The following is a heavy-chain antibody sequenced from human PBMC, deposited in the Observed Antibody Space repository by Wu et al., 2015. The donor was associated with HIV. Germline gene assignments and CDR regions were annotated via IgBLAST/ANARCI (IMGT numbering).Heavy chain of an antibody. J-gene: IGHJ4*02. V-gene: IGHV1-2*02. CDR3: ARDDVLPWFGDLDH. D-gene: IGHD3-10*01. CDR2: INPNSGDS. Sequence: QVQLVQSGAEVKKPGASVKVSCKASGYTFNGYYMHWVRQAPGQGLEWMGWINPNSGDSNYAQKFQGRVTMTRDTSISTAYMELSRLRSDDTAVYYCARDDVLPWFGDLDHWGQGNACHRLL. CDR1: GYTFNGYY.